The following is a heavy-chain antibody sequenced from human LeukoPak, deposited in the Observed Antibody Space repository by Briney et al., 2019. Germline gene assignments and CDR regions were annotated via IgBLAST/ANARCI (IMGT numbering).Heavy chain of an antibody. V-gene: IGHV4-59*01. Sequence: PSETLSLTCTVFGGSISSYYWSWIRQPPGKGLEWIGYIYYSGSTNYNPSLKSRATISIDTSKNQFSLKLNSVTAVDTAVYYCAAVRGRYYFDYWGQGTLVTVSS. CDR3: AAVRGRYYFDY. J-gene: IGHJ4*02. CDR2: IYYSGST. D-gene: IGHD3-10*01. CDR1: GGSISSYY.